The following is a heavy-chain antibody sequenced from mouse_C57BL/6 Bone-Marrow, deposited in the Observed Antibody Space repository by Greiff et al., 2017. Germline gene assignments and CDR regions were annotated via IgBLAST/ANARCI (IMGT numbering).Heavy chain of an antibody. J-gene: IGHJ4*01. CDR2: INPNNGGT. CDR1: GYTFTDYY. CDR3: ARVRLGSYYAMDY. Sequence: EVQLQQSGPELVKPGASVKISCKASGYTFTDYYMNWVKQSHGKSLEWIGDINPNNGGTSYNQKFKGKATLTVDKSSSTAYMELRSLTSEDSAVYYCARVRLGSYYAMDYWGQGTSVTVSS. V-gene: IGHV1-26*01.